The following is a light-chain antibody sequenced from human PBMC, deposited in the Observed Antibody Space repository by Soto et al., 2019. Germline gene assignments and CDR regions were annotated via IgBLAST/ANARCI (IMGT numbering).Light chain of an antibody. CDR2: TDD. CDR1: NSDIGSNT. J-gene: IGLJ2*01. V-gene: IGLV1-44*01. Sequence: QSVLTQPPSASGTPGQRVTISCSGSNSDIGSNTVNWYRQYPGKAPDVLIYTDDQRPSGVPARFSGSRSGTSASLAISGLQSEDAADYYCASWDDSLNSVIFGGGTKLTVL. CDR3: ASWDDSLNSVI.